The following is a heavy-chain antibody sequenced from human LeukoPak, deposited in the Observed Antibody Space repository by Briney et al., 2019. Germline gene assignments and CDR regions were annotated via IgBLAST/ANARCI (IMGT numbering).Heavy chain of an antibody. CDR3: AKDDGPRYLVVVPAADY. D-gene: IGHD2-2*01. V-gene: IGHV3-23*01. CDR1: GFTFSSYA. CDR2: ISGSGGST. Sequence: GGSLRLSCAASGFTFSSYAMSWVRQAPGKGLEWVSAISGSGGSTYYADSVKGRFTISRDNSKNTLYLQMNSLRAEDTAVYYCAKDDGPRYLVVVPAADYWGQGTLVTVSS. J-gene: IGHJ4*02.